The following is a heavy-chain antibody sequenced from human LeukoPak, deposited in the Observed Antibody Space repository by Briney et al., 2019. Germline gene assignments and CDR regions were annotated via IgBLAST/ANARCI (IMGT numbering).Heavy chain of an antibody. D-gene: IGHD6-13*01. CDR3: ARRGPVSSSWLSWAFDI. Sequence: SETLSLTCTVPGGSISSYYWSWIRQPPGMGLEWIGYIYYSGSTNYNPSLKSRVTISVDTSKNQFSLKLSSVTAADTAVYYCARRGPVSSSWLSWAFDIWGQGTMVTVSS. CDR1: GGSISSYY. CDR2: IYYSGST. V-gene: IGHV4-59*08. J-gene: IGHJ3*02.